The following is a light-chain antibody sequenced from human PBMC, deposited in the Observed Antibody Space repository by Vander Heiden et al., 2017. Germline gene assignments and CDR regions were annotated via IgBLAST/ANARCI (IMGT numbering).Light chain of an antibody. CDR1: DYNIGVGYD. CDR3: QSYDASLGGSV. J-gene: IGLJ3*02. V-gene: IGLV1-40*01. CDR2: RNT. Sequence: QSALTQPPSVSGAPGQRVTIPCAGTDYNIGVGYDVHWYQHLPGTAPKLLIYRNTNRPSGVPDRFSGSKSGTSASLAITGLQAEDEADYYCQSYDASLGGSVFGGGTKLTVL.